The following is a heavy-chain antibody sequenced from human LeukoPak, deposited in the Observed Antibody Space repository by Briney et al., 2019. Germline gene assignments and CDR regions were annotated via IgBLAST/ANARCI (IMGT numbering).Heavy chain of an antibody. Sequence: SSETLSLTCTVSGGSISSYYWSWIRQPPGKGLEWIGYIYYSGSTNYNPSLESRVTISLDTSKNQFSLKLSSVTAADTAVYYCARDKASGRNWFDPWGQGTLVTVSS. J-gene: IGHJ5*02. CDR3: ARDKASGRNWFDP. V-gene: IGHV4-59*01. D-gene: IGHD2-8*02. CDR1: GGSISSYY. CDR2: IYYSGST.